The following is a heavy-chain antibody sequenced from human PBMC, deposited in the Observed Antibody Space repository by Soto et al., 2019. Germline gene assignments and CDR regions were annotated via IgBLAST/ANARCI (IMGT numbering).Heavy chain of an antibody. Sequence: ASVKVSCKASGYTFTSYAMHWVRQAPGQRLEWMGWINAGNGNTKYSQKFQGRVTLTRDTSASTAYMELSSLRSEDTAVYYCARGPYYYDSSGYPYYFDYWGQGTLVTVSS. V-gene: IGHV1-3*01. CDR3: ARGPYYYDSSGYPYYFDY. CDR2: INAGNGNT. CDR1: GYTFTSYA. D-gene: IGHD3-22*01. J-gene: IGHJ4*02.